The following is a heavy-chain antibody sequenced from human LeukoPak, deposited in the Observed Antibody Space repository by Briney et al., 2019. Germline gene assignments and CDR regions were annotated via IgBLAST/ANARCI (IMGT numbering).Heavy chain of an antibody. D-gene: IGHD4-17*01. J-gene: IGHJ4*02. CDR3: ARGLYGDFDY. CDR1: GFTFSSYW. CDR2: ISSSSSYI. Sequence: GGSLRLSCAASGFTFSSYWMSWVRQAPGKGLEWVSSISSSSSYIYYADSGKGRFTISRDNAKNSLYLQMNSLRAEDTAVYYCARGLYGDFDYWGQGTLVTVSS. V-gene: IGHV3-21*01.